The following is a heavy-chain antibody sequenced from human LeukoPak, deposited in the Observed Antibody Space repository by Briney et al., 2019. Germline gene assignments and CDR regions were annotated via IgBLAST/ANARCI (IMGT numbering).Heavy chain of an antibody. D-gene: IGHD6-13*01. CDR1: GGSISNYY. CDR3: ARGPRIAAAE. V-gene: IGHV4-4*07. Sequence: SETLSLTCSVSGGSISNYYWTWIRQPAGKGLEWIGRIYTSGSTNYNPSLKSRVTMSVDTSKNQFSLKMSSVTAADTAVYYCARGPRIAAAEWGQGTMVTVSS. CDR2: IYTSGST. J-gene: IGHJ3*01.